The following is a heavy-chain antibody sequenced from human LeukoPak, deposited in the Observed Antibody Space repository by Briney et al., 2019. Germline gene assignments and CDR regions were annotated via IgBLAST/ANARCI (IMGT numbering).Heavy chain of an antibody. V-gene: IGHV4-39*01. CDR2: IYYSGST. D-gene: IGHD3-22*01. CDR1: GGSISSSTYY. Sequence: SETLSLTCTVSGGSISSSTYYWGWIRQPPGTGLEWIGSIYYSGSTYYNPSLKSRVTISVDTSKNQFSLKLSSVTAADTAVYYCARRRAYYDSSGYYLFDFGYWRQGTLVTVSS. J-gene: IGHJ4*02. CDR3: ARRRAYYDSSGYYLFDFGY.